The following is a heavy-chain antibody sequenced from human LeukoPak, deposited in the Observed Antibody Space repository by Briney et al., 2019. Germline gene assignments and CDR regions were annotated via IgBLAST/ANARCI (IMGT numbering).Heavy chain of an antibody. J-gene: IGHJ6*02. CDR1: GFTFTDFH. V-gene: IGHV3-9*01. D-gene: IGHD6-13*01. CDR2: ISWNSGSI. CDR3: AKDIVWGSSWFYGMDV. Sequence: PGGSLRLSCAASGFTFTDFHMTWVRRAPGKGLEWVSGISWNSGSIGYGDSVKGRFTISRDNAKNSLYLQMNSLRAEDTAMYYCAKDIVWGSSWFYGMDVWGQGTTVTVSS.